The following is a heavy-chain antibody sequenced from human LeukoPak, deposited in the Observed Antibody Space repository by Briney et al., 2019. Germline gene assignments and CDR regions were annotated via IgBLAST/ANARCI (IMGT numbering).Heavy chain of an antibody. D-gene: IGHD3-10*01. Sequence: GESLKISCKGSGYSFTNYWLGWVRQMPGKGLEWMGRIDPSDSYTNYSPSFQGHVTISADKSISTAYLQWSSLKASDTAMFYCARPSVDGSGSYPYWGQGTLVTVSS. V-gene: IGHV5-10-1*01. CDR1: GYSFTNYW. J-gene: IGHJ4*02. CDR3: ARPSVDGSGSYPY. CDR2: IDPSDSYT.